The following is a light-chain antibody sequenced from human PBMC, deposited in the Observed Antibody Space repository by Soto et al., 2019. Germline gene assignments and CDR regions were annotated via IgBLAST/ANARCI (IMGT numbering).Light chain of an antibody. CDR1: QSISNS. Sequence: DIQMTQSPSSLSASVGDRVTITCRASQSISNSLTWYQQKPGKAPQFLIFGASSLPDGVPSRFSGSGSWTDFTLTISSLQPEDFVTYFCQQSYSTPYTFGRGTKLEIK. J-gene: IGKJ2*01. V-gene: IGKV1-39*01. CDR3: QQSYSTPYT. CDR2: GAS.